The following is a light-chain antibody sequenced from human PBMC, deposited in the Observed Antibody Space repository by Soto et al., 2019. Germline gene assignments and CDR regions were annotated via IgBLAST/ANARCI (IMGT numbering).Light chain of an antibody. CDR2: KAS. CDR1: QSISVW. CDR3: QQYNSYSPT. V-gene: IGKV1-5*03. Sequence: DIHMTQSPATLSASAGDRVTITCRASQSISVWLAWYQQKAGKAPNLLIYKASRLESGVPSRFSGSGSETEFTLTISGLQPGDSATYYCQQYNSYSPTFGQGTKVDIK. J-gene: IGKJ1*01.